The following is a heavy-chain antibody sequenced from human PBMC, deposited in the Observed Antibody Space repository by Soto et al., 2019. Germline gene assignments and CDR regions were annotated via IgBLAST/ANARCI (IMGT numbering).Heavy chain of an antibody. Sequence: PSETLSLTCTVSGGSISSYYWSWIRQPPGKGQEWIGYIYYSGSTNYNHSLKSRVTISVDTSKNQFSLKLSSVTAADTAVYYCERGDYDFWSGYSGGMDVWGQGTTVTVSS. D-gene: IGHD3-3*01. CDR2: IYYSGST. V-gene: IGHV4-59*01. CDR3: ERGDYDFWSGYSGGMDV. J-gene: IGHJ6*02. CDR1: GGSISSYY.